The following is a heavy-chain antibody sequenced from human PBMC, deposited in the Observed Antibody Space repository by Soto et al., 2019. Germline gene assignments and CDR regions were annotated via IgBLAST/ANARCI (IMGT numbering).Heavy chain of an antibody. Sequence: QVQLVQSGAEVKKPGASVKVSCKASGYTFTSYAMHWVRQAPGQRLEWMGWINAGNGNTKHSQKSQVRGTITRDPCASTAYMELSSLRSEDTAVYYCATGTTRFNFDYWGQGTLVTVSS. D-gene: IGHD1-1*01. V-gene: IGHV1-3*01. CDR2: INAGNGNT. CDR3: ATGTTRFNFDY. CDR1: GYTFTSYA. J-gene: IGHJ4*02.